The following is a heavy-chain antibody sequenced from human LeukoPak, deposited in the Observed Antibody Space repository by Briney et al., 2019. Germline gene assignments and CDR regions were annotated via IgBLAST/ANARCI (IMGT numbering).Heavy chain of an antibody. J-gene: IGHJ4*02. CDR3: TRQVGGMTTVTADFDH. Sequence: SETLSLTCTVSGFSISSGYNWGWIRQPPGKGLEWIGSIHHSGSPYYKSSLKSRVTISLDMSRNQFSLKLNSVTAADTAVYYCTRQVGGMTTVTADFDHWGQGTLVTVSS. D-gene: IGHD4-17*01. V-gene: IGHV4-38-2*02. CDR1: GFSISSGYN. CDR2: IHHSGSP.